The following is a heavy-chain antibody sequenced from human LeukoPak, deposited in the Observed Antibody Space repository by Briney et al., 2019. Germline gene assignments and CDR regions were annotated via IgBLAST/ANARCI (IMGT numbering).Heavy chain of an antibody. D-gene: IGHD4-11*01. CDR3: AAVGVGLQVF. CDR1: GDTLTELS. Sequence: ASVKVSCKVSGDTLTELSMHWVRQAPGKGLEWMGTFDPEEDEIIYAQKFQGRPTMTEDTSTDTAYMDLRSLTSDDTAMYYCAAVGVGLQVFWGQGTLVTVSS. CDR2: FDPEEDEI. J-gene: IGHJ4*02. V-gene: IGHV1-24*01.